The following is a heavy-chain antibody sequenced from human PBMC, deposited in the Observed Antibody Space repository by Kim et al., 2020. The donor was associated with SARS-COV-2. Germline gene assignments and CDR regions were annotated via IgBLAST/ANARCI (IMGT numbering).Heavy chain of an antibody. CDR1: GYTFTSYA. CDR3: ARDRGDSSGYYHFDY. D-gene: IGHD3-22*01. CDR2: INAGNGNT. J-gene: IGHJ4*02. V-gene: IGHV1-3*01. Sequence: ASVKVSCKASGYTFTSYAMHWVRQAPGQRLEWMGWINAGNGNTKYSQKFQGRVTITRDTSASTAYMELSSLRSEDTAVYYCARDRGDSSGYYHFDYWGQGTLVTVSS.